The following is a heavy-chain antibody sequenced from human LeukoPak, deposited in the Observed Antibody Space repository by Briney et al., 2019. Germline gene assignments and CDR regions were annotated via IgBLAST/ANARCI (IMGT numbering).Heavy chain of an antibody. CDR2: IYSGGST. CDR3: ARDPPPFCSGGSCYSY. J-gene: IGHJ4*02. D-gene: IGHD2-15*01. Sequence: PGGSLRLSCAASGFTVSSNYMSWVRQAPGKGLEWVSVIYSGGSTYYADSVKGRFTISRDNSKNTLYLQMNSLRAEDTAVYYCARDPPPFCSGGSCYSYWGQGTLVTVSS. V-gene: IGHV3-53*01. CDR1: GFTVSSNY.